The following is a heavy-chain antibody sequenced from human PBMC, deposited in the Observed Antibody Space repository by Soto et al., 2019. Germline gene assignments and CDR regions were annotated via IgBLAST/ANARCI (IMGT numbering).Heavy chain of an antibody. CDR2: ISYDGSNK. CDR3: ARDRDQGSMVRGVIIPANYYYYGMDV. J-gene: IGHJ6*01. Sequence: QVQLVESGGGVVQPGRSLRLSCAASGFTFSSYAMHWVRQAPGKGLEWVAVISYDGSNKYYADSVKGRFTISRDNSKNTLYLQMNSLRAEDTAVYYCARDRDQGSMVRGVIIPANYYYYGMDVW. CDR1: GFTFSSYA. D-gene: IGHD3-10*01. V-gene: IGHV3-30-3*01.